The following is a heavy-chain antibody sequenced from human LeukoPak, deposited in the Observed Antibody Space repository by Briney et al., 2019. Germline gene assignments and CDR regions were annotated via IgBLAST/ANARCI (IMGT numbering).Heavy chain of an antibody. CDR3: ARGFWSCLADY. V-gene: IGHV3-48*03. CDR2: LSSRVNII. J-gene: IGHJ4*02. D-gene: IGHD3-3*01. Sequence: GGSPRLSCVAPGFSFSIYETNWVRHAPEEGLEWVSYLSSRVNIIYYTDSVKGRFTISRDNAKNSPYLQMNSLRAEDTAVYYCARGFWSCLADYWGQGTLVTVSS. CDR1: GFSFSIYE.